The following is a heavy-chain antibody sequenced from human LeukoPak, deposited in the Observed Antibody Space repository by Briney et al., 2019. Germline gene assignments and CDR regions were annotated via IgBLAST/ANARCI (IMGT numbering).Heavy chain of an antibody. CDR2: IKEDGSEK. CDR3: ARDSFETDIDY. CDR1: GFLFSRYW. V-gene: IGHV3-7*01. D-gene: IGHD1-14*01. Sequence: GGSLRLSCAASGFLFSRYWMSWVRQAPGKGLEWVADIKEDGSEKYYVESMKGRFTISRDNVKNSLYLQINSLRAEDTAVYYCARDSFETDIDYWGQGTLVTVSS. J-gene: IGHJ4*02.